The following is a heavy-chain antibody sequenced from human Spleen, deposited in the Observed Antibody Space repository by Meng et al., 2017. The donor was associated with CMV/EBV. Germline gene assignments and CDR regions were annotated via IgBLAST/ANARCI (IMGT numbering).Heavy chain of an antibody. V-gene: IGHV3-7*03. J-gene: IGHJ4*02. Sequence: GESLKISCAASGFTFSSYWMTWVRQAPGRGLEWVASIKQDGSDKYYVDSVKGRFTISRDNAKNSLYLQMNSLRAEDTAVYYCAKYSAVGERLYYFDYWGQGTLVTVSS. CDR1: GFTFSSYW. CDR2: IKQDGSDK. D-gene: IGHD2-21*01. CDR3: AKYSAVGERLYYFDY.